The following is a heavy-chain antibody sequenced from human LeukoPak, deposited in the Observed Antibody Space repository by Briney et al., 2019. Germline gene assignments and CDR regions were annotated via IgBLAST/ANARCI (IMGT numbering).Heavy chain of an antibody. CDR1: GYTFTSYD. CDR2: MNPNSGNT. J-gene: IGHJ6*02. Sequence: GASVKVSCKASGYTFTSYDINWVRQATGQGLEWMGWMNPNSGNTGYAQKFQGRVTMTRNTSISTAYMELSSLRSEDTAVYYCARVLAAGADFWSGYSYYYYGMDVWGQGTTVTVSS. D-gene: IGHD3-3*01. V-gene: IGHV1-8*01. CDR3: ARVLAAGADFWSGYSYYYYGMDV.